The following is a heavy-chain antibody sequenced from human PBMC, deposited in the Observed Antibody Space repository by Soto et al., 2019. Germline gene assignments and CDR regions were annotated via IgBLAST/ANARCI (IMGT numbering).Heavy chain of an antibody. CDR3: ARVSYDILTGYETDAFDI. Sequence: GASVKVSCKASGYTFTSYDINWVQQATVQGLEWMGWMNPNSGNTGYAQKFQGRVTMTRNTSISTAYMELSSLRSEDTAVYYCARVSYDILTGYETDAFDIWGQGTMVTVSS. D-gene: IGHD3-9*01. V-gene: IGHV1-8*01. CDR2: MNPNSGNT. CDR1: GYTFTSYD. J-gene: IGHJ3*02.